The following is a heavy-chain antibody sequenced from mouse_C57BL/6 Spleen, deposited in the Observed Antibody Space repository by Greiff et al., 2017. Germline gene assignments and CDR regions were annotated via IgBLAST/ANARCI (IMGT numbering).Heavy chain of an antibody. Sequence: VQLQQSVAELVRPGASVKMSCTASGFDIKSTYMHSVKQRPEQGLEWIGRIDPADGNTKYARKFQGKATITADTSSNTAYLQLSSLTSEDTAVYFCALQVCLRRGAMDYWGQGTSVTVSS. CDR2: IDPADGNT. D-gene: IGHD2-2*01. CDR3: ALQVCLRRGAMDY. J-gene: IGHJ4*01. CDR1: GFDIKSTY. V-gene: IGHV14-3*01.